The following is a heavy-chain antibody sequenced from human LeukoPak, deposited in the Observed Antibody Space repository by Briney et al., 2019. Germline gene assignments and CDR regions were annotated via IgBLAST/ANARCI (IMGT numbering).Heavy chain of an antibody. CDR3: ARDNWFDY. J-gene: IGHJ5*01. CDR1: GFTFSKYS. CDR2: IDTSGGTI. V-gene: IGHV3-48*02. Sequence: GGSLRLSCAASGFTFSKYSMDWVRQAPGKGLEWVSHIDTSGGTIYYADSVRGRFTISRDNARNSLRLQMNNLRDEDTAVYYCARDNWFDYWGQGTLVTVSS.